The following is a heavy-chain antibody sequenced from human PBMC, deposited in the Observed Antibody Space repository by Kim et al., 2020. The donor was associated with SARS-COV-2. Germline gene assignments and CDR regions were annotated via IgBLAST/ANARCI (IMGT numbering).Heavy chain of an antibody. V-gene: IGHV4-39*01. CDR3: ARWHRGGTPHGFWSGYLSWDYYYGMDV. CDR2: IYYSGST. CDR1: GGSISSSSYY. J-gene: IGHJ6*02. D-gene: IGHD3-3*01. Sequence: SETLSLTCTVSGGSISSSSYYWGWIRQPPGKGLEWIGSIYYSGSTYYNPSLKSRVTISVDTSKNQFSLKLSSVTAADTAVYYCARWHRGGTPHGFWSGYLSWDYYYGMDVWGQGTTVTVSS.